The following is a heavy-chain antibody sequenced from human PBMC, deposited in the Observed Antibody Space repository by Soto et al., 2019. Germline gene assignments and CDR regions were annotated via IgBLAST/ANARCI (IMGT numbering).Heavy chain of an antibody. CDR2: INPNSGGT. Sequence: ASVKVSCKASGYTFTGYYMHWVRQAPGQGLEWMGWINPNSGGTNYAQKFQGWVTMTRDTSISTAYMELSRLRSDDTAVYYCAREYSKRGYSYGKHYYYCGMDVWGQGTTVTVSS. CDR1: GYTFTGYY. D-gene: IGHD5-18*01. V-gene: IGHV1-2*04. J-gene: IGHJ6*02. CDR3: AREYSKRGYSYGKHYYYCGMDV.